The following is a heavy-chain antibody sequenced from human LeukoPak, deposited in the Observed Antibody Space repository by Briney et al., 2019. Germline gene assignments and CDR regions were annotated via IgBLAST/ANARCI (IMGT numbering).Heavy chain of an antibody. CDR3: ARSYNWGSRDDFDY. V-gene: IGHV1-8*02. CDR2: MNPNSGNT. J-gene: IGHJ4*02. D-gene: IGHD7-27*01. CDR1: GGTFSSYA. Sequence: ASVKVSCKASGGTFSSYAISWVRQAPGQGLEWMGWMNPNSGNTGYAQKFQGRVTMTRNTSISTAYMELSSLRSEDTAVYYCARSYNWGSRDDFDYWGQGTLVTVSS.